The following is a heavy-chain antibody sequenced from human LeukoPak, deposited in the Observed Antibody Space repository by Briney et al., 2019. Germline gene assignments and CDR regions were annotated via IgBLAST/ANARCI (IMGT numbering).Heavy chain of an antibody. J-gene: IGHJ3*02. CDR1: GCSFSNYW. D-gene: IGHD4-17*01. CDR3: ARVRGYYRYDAFDI. CDR2: IKQEGSEN. V-gene: IGHV3-7*01. Sequence: AGSVTVSCAASGCSFSNYWLIWVRQAPGKGLEGVAYIKQEGSENSYVGLVKGRFTSSRGNAKKSLYLQMTSLRAEVTAVYYCARVRGYYRYDAFDIWSQGTMVSVSS.